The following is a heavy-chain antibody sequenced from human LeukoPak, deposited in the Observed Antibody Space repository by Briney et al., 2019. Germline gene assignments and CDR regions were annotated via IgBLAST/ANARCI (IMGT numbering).Heavy chain of an antibody. CDR1: GGSISSGGYY. V-gene: IGHV4-31*03. J-gene: IGHJ1*01. CDR2: IYYSGST. CDR3: ARVFDDSSGYYYDEYFQH. D-gene: IGHD3-22*01. Sequence: SQTLSLTCTVSGGSISSGGYYWSWIRQHPGKGLEWIGYIYYSGSTYYNPSLKSRVTISVDTSKNHFSLKLSSVTAADTAVYYCARVFDDSSGYYYDEYFQHWGQGTLVTVSS.